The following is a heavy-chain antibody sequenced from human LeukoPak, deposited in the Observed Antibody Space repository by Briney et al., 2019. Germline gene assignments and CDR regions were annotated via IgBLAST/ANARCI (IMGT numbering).Heavy chain of an antibody. V-gene: IGHV3-48*02. CDR1: GFTFSSYS. D-gene: IGHD3-10*01. CDR3: ARGLYGSGSSLLSY. CDR2: ISSSSSTI. J-gene: IGHJ4*02. Sequence: PGGSLRLSCAASGFTFSSYSMNWVRQAPGKGPEWVSYISSSSSTIYYADSVKGRFTISRDNAKNSLYLQMNSLRDEDTAVYYCARGLYGSGSSLLSYWGQGTLVTVSS.